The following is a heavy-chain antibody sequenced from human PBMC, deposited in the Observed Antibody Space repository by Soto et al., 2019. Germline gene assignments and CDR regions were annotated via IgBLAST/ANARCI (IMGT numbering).Heavy chain of an antibody. J-gene: IGHJ4*02. CDR2: ISAHNGNT. CDR3: ARGRYGDY. Sequence: QVHLVQSGAEVKKPGASVKVSCKASCYTFTSYCITWVRQAPGKGLEWMGWISAHNGNTDYAQKLQGRVIVTRDTSTSTAYMELRSLISDDTAVYYCARGRYGDYWGQGAMVTVSS. V-gene: IGHV1-18*01. D-gene: IGHD1-1*01. CDR1: CYTFTSYC.